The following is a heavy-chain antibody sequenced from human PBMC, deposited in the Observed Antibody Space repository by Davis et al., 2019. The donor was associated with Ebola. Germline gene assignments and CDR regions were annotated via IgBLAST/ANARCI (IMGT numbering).Heavy chain of an antibody. D-gene: IGHD6-19*01. CDR3: AREAGPVWFDY. CDR2: ISSSSSYI. CDR1: GFTFSSYS. V-gene: IGHV3-21*01. J-gene: IGHJ4*02. Sequence: GGSLRLSFAASGFTFSSYSMNWVRQAPGKGLEWVSSISSSSSYIYYADSVKGRFTISRDNAKNSLYLQMNSLRAEDTAVYYCAREAGPVWFDYWGQGTLVTVSS.